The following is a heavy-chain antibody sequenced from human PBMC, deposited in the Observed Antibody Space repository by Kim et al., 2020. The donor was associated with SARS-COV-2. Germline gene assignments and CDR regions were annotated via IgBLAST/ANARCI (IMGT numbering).Heavy chain of an antibody. CDR3: ARRDYYDSTGYYPTDY. Sequence: SETLSLTCAVSGASISSHKWWTWVRQPPGKGLEWIGEIHQSGSTNYNPSLKSRVTISVDRSKNQFSLELSSVTAADTALYYCARRDYYDSTGYYPTDYWGQGTLVTVSS. CDR1: GASISSHKW. V-gene: IGHV4-4*02. J-gene: IGHJ4*02. CDR2: IHQSGST. D-gene: IGHD3-22*01.